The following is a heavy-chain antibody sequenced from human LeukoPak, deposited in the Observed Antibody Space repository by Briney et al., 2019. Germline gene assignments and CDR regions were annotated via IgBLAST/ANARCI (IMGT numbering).Heavy chain of an antibody. CDR1: GFTFNNYA. D-gene: IGHD2-2*01. Sequence: GGSLRLSCAASGFTFNNYAMTWVRQAPGKGLEWVSTISGSGGGTHYADSVKGRFTTSRDNSKNTLYLQMDTLRAEDTAVYFCAKGTSPPDDWGQGTLVTVSS. CDR2: ISGSGGGT. V-gene: IGHV3-23*01. CDR3: AKGTSPPDD. J-gene: IGHJ4*02.